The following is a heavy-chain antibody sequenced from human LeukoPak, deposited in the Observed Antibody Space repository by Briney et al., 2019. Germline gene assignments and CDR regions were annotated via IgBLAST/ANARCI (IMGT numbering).Heavy chain of an antibody. CDR3: AKDLPGDPDDQYYGMDV. D-gene: IGHD4-17*01. CDR1: VSSGLTRW. Sequence: GGSLRLSCVASVSSGLTRWMNWVRQAPGKGLECVSAISGSGGRTYYAASVKGRFTISRDNSKNTLHLQLNSLRAEDTALYYCAKDLPGDPDDQYYGMDVWGQGTTVTVSS. CDR2: ISGSGGRT. V-gene: IGHV3-23*01. J-gene: IGHJ6*02.